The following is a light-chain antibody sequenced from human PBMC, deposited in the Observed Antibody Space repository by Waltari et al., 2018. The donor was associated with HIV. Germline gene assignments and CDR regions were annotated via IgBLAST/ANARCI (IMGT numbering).Light chain of an antibody. Sequence: QSALTQPASVSGSPGQSITISCPGTSSDVGAYNLVSWYPQHPGKAPKLMIFELTKRPSGISDRFSGSRSGNTASLTISGLQAEDEGDYYCCSYTGTGVVFGGGTKLTVL. CDR2: ELT. CDR1: SSDVGAYNL. V-gene: IGLV2-23*02. CDR3: CSYTGTGVV. J-gene: IGLJ2*01.